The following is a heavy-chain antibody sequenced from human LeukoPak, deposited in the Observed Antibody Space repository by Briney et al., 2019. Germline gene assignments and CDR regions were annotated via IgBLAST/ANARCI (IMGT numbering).Heavy chain of an antibody. J-gene: IGHJ4*02. CDR1: GGSITNTNY. Sequence: PSGTLSLTCGVSGGSITNTNYWTRVRQPPGKGLEWIGEVNLQGSTNYNPSLMGRVAIAVDTSENHISLQLTSVTAADTAVYYCAREGGPYRPLDYSGQGTLVTVSS. CDR2: VNLQGST. V-gene: IGHV4-4*02. CDR3: AREGGPYRPLDY.